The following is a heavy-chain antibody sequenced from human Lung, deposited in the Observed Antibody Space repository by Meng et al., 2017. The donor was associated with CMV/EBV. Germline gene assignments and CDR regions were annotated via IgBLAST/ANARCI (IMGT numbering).Heavy chain of an antibody. Sequence: SETLSLXCTLSLGSISSGSYYWGWLRQPPGKGLEWIGSIHYTGSTNYNPSLKTRVSISEDTSKNEFSLTLTSVTAADTAVYYCARTQWHVGYFDNWGQG. CDR2: IHYTGST. J-gene: IGHJ4*02. V-gene: IGHV4-39*07. CDR1: LGSISSGSYY. CDR3: ARTQWHVGYFDN. D-gene: IGHD6-19*01.